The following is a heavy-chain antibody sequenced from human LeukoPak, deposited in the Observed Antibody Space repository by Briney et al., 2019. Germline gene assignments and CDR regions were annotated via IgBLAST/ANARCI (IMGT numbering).Heavy chain of an antibody. J-gene: IGHJ4*02. V-gene: IGHV4-31*03. CDR3: ARGGGSSTSWYYSFDY. Sequence: SETLSLTCTVSGGSLSSGGYYWNWIRQHPGKGLEWVGYISYSGSAYYNPSLKSRVAISLDTSNNQFSLRLSSVTAADTAMYYCARGGGSSTSWYYSFDYWGQGTLVTVSS. D-gene: IGHD6-13*01. CDR2: ISYSGSA. CDR1: GGSLSSGGYY.